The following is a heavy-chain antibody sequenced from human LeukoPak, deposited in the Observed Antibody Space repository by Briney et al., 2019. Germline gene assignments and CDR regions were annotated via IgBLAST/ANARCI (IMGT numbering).Heavy chain of an antibody. CDR3: ARGNGDLFDY. CDR2: ISSSSSYI. D-gene: IGHD4-17*01. CDR1: GASITSNW. Sequence: PSETLSLTCAVSGASITSNWWSWVRQSPGKGLEWVSSISSSSSYIYYADSVKGRFTISRDNAKNSLYLQMNSLRAEDTAVYYCARGNGDLFDYWGQGTLVTVSS. V-gene: IGHV3-21*01. J-gene: IGHJ4*02.